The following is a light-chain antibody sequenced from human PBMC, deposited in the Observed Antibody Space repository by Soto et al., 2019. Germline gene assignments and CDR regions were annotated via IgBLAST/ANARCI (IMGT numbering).Light chain of an antibody. J-gene: IGKJ4*01. CDR3: QQYCSSPLT. CDR1: QSVSSSY. CDR2: GAS. Sequence: EIVWTQSPGTLSLSPGERATLSCRASQSVSSSYLAWYQQKPGQAPRLLNYGASSRATGIPDRFSGSGSGTDFTRTISRLEPEDFAVYYCQQYCSSPLTFGGGTKVEIK. V-gene: IGKV3-20*01.